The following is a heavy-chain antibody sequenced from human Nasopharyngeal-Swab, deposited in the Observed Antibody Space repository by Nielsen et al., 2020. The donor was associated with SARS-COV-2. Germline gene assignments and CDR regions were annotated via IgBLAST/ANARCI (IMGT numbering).Heavy chain of an antibody. V-gene: IGHV4-34*01. D-gene: IGHD5-18*01. CDR1: GGSFSGYY. J-gene: IGHJ6*02. Sequence: SETLSLTCTVYGGSFSGYYWSWIRQPPGKGLEWIGEINHSGSTNYNPSLKSRVTISVDTSKNQFSLKLSSVTAADTAVYYCAFHRGYRRNGMDVWGQGTTVTVSS. CDR2: INHSGST. CDR3: AFHRGYRRNGMDV.